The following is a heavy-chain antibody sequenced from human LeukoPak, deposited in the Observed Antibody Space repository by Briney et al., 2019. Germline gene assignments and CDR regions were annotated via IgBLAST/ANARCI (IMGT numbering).Heavy chain of an antibody. Sequence: GRSLRLSCAASGXTFSSYGVHWVRQAPGKGLEWVAVISYDGSYKYYADSVKGRFTISRDNSKNTLYLQMNSLRPEDTAVYDCAKVGDFGDYALDYWGQGTLVTVSS. CDR3: AKVGDFGDYALDY. CDR2: ISYDGSYK. CDR1: GXTFSSYG. J-gene: IGHJ4*02. V-gene: IGHV3-30*18. D-gene: IGHD4-17*01.